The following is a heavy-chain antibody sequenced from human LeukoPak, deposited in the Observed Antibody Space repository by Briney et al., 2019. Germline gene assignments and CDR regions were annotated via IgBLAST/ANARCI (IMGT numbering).Heavy chain of an antibody. CDR3: ARGPSGSYNY. V-gene: IGHV3-48*01. CDR2: ISSSSSTI. D-gene: IGHD1-26*01. Sequence: GGSLRLSCAASGFTFSSYSMNWVRQAPGKGLEWVSYISSSSSTIYYADSVKGRFTISRDNAKNSLYLQMNSLRAEDTAVYYCARGPSGSYNYWGQGTLVTVPS. J-gene: IGHJ4*02. CDR1: GFTFSSYS.